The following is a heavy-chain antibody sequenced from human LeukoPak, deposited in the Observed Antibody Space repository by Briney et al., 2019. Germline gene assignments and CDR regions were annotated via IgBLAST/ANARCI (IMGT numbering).Heavy chain of an antibody. CDR1: GGSFSGYY. CDR2: INYSGST. Sequence: SETLSLTCAVYGGSFSGYYWSWIRQPPGKGLEWVGEINYSGSTNYNPSLKSRVTISVDTSKNQFSLKRSAVTAADTAVYYCASLHRIALLDPWGQGTLVTVSS. CDR3: ASLHRIALLDP. J-gene: IGHJ5*02. V-gene: IGHV4-34*01. D-gene: IGHD2-15*01.